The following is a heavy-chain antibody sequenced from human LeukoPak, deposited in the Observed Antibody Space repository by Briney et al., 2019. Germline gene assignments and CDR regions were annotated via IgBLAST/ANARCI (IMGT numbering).Heavy chain of an antibody. CDR3: ARPRGYSYGYGMDV. CDR2: ISYDGSNK. V-gene: IGHV3-30-3*01. Sequence: GRSLRLSCAASGFTFSSYAMHWVRQAPGKGLEWVAVISYDGSNKYYADSVKGRFTISRDNSKNTLYLQMNSLRVEDTAVYYCARPRGYSYGYGMDVWGQGTTVTVSS. D-gene: IGHD5-18*01. CDR1: GFTFSSYA. J-gene: IGHJ6*02.